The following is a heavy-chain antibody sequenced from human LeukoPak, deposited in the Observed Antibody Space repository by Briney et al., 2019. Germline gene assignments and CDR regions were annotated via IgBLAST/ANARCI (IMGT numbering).Heavy chain of an antibody. V-gene: IGHV3-33*01. CDR3: AREAGTYCSSTSCYMAYYYYYGMDV. CDR2: IWYDGSNK. CDR1: GFTFGSYG. D-gene: IGHD2-2*02. J-gene: IGHJ6*02. Sequence: GGSLRLSCAASGFTFGSYGMHWVRQAPGKGLEWVAVIWYDGSNKYYADSVKGRFTISRDNSKNTLYLRMNSLRAEDTAVYYCAREAGTYCSSTSCYMAYYYYYGMDVWGQGTTVTVSS.